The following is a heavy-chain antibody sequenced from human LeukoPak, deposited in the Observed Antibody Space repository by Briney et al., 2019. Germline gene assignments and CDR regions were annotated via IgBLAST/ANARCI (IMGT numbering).Heavy chain of an antibody. CDR3: ATAPLPYCSSTSCYTYNWLDP. Sequence: GASVKVSCKASGGTFSSYAISWVRQAPGQGLEWMGGIIPIFGTANYAQKFQGRVTITTDESTSTAYMELSSLRSEDTAVYYCATAPLPYCSSTSCYTYNWLDPWGQGTLVTVSS. J-gene: IGHJ5*02. V-gene: IGHV1-69*05. D-gene: IGHD2-2*02. CDR1: GGTFSSYA. CDR2: IIPIFGTA.